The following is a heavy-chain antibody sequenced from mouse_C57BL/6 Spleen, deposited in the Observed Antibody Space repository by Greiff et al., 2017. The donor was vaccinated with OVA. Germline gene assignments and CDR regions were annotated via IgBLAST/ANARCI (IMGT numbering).Heavy chain of an antibody. CDR3: ARSETGTDFDY. V-gene: IGHV1-50*01. J-gene: IGHJ2*01. D-gene: IGHD4-1*01. CDR1: GYTFTSYW. Sequence: QVQLQQPGAELVKPGASVKLSCKASGYTFTSYWMQWVKQRPGHGLEWIGEIDPSDSYTNYNQKFKGKATLTVDTSSSTAYMQLSSLTSEDSAVDYCARSETGTDFDYWGKGTTLTVSS. CDR2: IDPSDSYT.